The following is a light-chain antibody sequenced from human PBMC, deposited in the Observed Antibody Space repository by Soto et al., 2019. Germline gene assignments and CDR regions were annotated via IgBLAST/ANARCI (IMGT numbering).Light chain of an antibody. Sequence: DIQMTQSPSTLSASVGDRVIITCRASQSISSWLAWYQQKPGKGPKLLIYDASSLESGVPSRFSGSGSGTEFTLTISSLQPDDFATYYCQQYNSYSGTFGQGTKVDIK. CDR3: QQYNSYSGT. CDR2: DAS. J-gene: IGKJ1*01. V-gene: IGKV1-5*01. CDR1: QSISSW.